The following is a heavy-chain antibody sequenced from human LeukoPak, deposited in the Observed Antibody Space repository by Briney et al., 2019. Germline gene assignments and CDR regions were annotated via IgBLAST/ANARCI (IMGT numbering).Heavy chain of an antibody. V-gene: IGHV3-30*02. J-gene: IGHJ6*03. CDR2: IRYDGSNK. CDR3: AKEGRFGELSHYYMDV. CDR1: GFTFSSYG. D-gene: IGHD3-10*01. Sequence: HPGGSLRLSCAASGFTFSSYGMHWVRQAPGKGLEWVGFIRYDGSNKYYADSVKGRFTICRDNSKNTLYLQMNSLRAEDTAVYYCAKEGRFGELSHYYMDVWGKGTTVTISS.